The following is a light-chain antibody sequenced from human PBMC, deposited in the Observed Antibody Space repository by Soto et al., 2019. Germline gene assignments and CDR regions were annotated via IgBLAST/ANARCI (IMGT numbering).Light chain of an antibody. Sequence: EVVFTQSPGTLSFSPGERATLSCRASQSVRSIYLAWYQQKPGQAPRLLIYGASSRATGIPDRFSGSGSGTGFTLTIRRLEPEDFAVYYCQHYGSSPLTFGGGTKVDIK. CDR2: GAS. CDR3: QHYGSSPLT. V-gene: IGKV3-20*01. CDR1: QSVRSIY. J-gene: IGKJ4*01.